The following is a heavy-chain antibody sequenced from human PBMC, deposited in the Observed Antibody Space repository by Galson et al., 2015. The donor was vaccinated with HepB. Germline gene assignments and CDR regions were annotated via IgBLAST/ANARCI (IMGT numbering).Heavy chain of an antibody. CDR1: GGSISSYY. V-gene: IGHV4-59*12. CDR3: ARDREYYYYMDV. J-gene: IGHJ6*03. Sequence: ETLSLTCTVSGGSISSYYWSWIRQPPGKGLEWIGYIYYSGSTNYNPSLKSRVTISVDTSKNQFSLKLSSVTAADTAVYYCARDREYYYYMDVWGKGTTVTVSS. CDR2: IYYSGST.